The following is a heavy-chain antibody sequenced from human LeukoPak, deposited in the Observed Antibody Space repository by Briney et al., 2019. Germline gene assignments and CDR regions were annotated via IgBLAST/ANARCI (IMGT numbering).Heavy chain of an antibody. CDR2: IGRSDNAI. CDR1: GFTFSDYY. V-gene: IGHV3-11*04. CDR3: AAGNSGCPH. J-gene: IGHJ4*02. D-gene: IGHD1-26*01. Sequence: KTGGSLRLSCAASGFTFSDYYMSWIRQAPGKGLEWVSYIGRSDNAIGYADSVKGRFTVSRDNAKNSFYLQMNRLRAEDTAVYFCAAGNSGCPHWGQGALVAVSS.